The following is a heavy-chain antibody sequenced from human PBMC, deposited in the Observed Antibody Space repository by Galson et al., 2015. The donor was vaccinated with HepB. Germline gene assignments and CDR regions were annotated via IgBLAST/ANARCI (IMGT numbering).Heavy chain of an antibody. J-gene: IGHJ3*02. CDR3: ARDAKTGAFDI. D-gene: IGHD1-14*01. CDR2: INPSGGTT. V-gene: IGHV1-46*01. CDR1: GYTFTNYY. Sequence: QSGAEVKEPGASVKVSCKASGYTFTNYYIHWVRQAPGQGLEWMGIINPSGGTTSYAQKFQGRVTMTRDTSTTTVYMELSSLRSDDTAVYYCARDAKTGAFDIWGQGTMVTVSS.